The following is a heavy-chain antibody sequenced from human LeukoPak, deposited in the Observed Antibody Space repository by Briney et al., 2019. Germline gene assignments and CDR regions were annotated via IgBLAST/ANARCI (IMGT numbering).Heavy chain of an antibody. D-gene: IGHD3-22*01. V-gene: IGHV1-2*02. J-gene: IGHJ4*02. CDR3: ARGIYYYDSSGYNDY. CDR2: INPNSGGT. CDR1: GYTFTGYY. Sequence: ASVKVSCKASGYTFTGYYMHWVRQAPGQGLEWMGWINPNSGGTNYAQKFQGRVTMTRDTSISTAYMELSRLRSDDTAVYYCARGIYYYDSSGYNDYWGQGTLVAVSS.